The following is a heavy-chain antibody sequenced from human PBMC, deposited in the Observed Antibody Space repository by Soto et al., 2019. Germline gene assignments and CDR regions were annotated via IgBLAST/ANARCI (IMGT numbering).Heavy chain of an antibody. Sequence: EVQLVESGGGLIQPGGSLRLSCAASGFTVSSNYMSWVRQAPGKGLEWVSVISGSGGSTYYADSVKGRFTISRDNSKNTLYLQMNSLRAEDTAVYYCAKDLSSSSSYGAFDIWGQGTMVTVSS. CDR3: AKDLSSSSSYGAFDI. CDR2: ISGSGGST. V-gene: IGHV3-23*04. CDR1: GFTVSSNY. J-gene: IGHJ3*02. D-gene: IGHD6-13*01.